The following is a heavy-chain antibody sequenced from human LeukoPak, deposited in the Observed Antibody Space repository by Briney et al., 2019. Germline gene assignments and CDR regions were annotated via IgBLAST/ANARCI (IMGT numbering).Heavy chain of an antibody. CDR3: ARDVGGLRLGELSLARYFDL. CDR2: ISYDGSNK. J-gene: IGHJ2*01. CDR1: GFTFSSYA. Sequence: GRSLRLSCAASGFTFSSYAMHWVRQAPGKGLEWVAVISYDGSNKYYADSVKGRFTISRDNSKNTLYLQMNSLRAEDTAVYYCARDVGGLRLGELSLARYFDLWGRGTLVTVSS. D-gene: IGHD3-16*02. V-gene: IGHV3-30*04.